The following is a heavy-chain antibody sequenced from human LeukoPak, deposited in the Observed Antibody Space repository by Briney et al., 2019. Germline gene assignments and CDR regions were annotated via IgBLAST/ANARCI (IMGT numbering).Heavy chain of an antibody. J-gene: IGHJ5*02. CDR1: GFTFSSIG. CDR3: ARGGGSCCPA. CDR2: VGSSGGDT. D-gene: IGHD2-2*01. V-gene: IGHV3-23*01. Sequence: GGSLRLSCTASGFTFSSIGMSWVRQAPGKGLEWVSSVGSSGGDTYYADSVRGRFTISRDNSKNTLYLQMNNLRAEDTAVYYCARGGGSCCPAWGQGTLATVSS.